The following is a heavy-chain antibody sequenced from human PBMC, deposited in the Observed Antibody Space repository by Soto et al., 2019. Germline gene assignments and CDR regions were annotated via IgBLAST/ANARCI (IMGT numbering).Heavy chain of an antibody. V-gene: IGHV4-59*01. CDR3: ARWPLQADYDYVWGSYPEPLDY. D-gene: IGHD3-16*02. J-gene: IGHJ4*02. Sequence: QVQLQESGPGLVKPSETLSLTCTVSGGSISSYYWSWIRQPPGKGLEWIGYIYYSGSTNYNPSLKSRVTISVDTSKNQFSLNLSSVTAADTAVYYCARWPLQADYDYVWGSYPEPLDYWGQGTLVTVSS. CDR1: GGSISSYY. CDR2: IYYSGST.